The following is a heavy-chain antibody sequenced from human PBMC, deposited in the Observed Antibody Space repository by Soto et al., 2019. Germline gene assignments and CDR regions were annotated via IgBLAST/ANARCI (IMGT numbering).Heavy chain of an antibody. CDR3: ARPPRGGVTIVISPAQIDY. V-gene: IGHV1-46*01. D-gene: IGHD2-15*01. Sequence: ASVKVSCKASGYDFTDHYIHWVRQAPGQGLEWMGIISPDGGSTRYSQQFQARITMTRDTSTSTVYMELSSLRSEDTAVYYCARPPRGGVTIVISPAQIDYWGQVTMVTVCS. CDR2: ISPDGGST. J-gene: IGHJ4*02. CDR1: GYDFTDHY.